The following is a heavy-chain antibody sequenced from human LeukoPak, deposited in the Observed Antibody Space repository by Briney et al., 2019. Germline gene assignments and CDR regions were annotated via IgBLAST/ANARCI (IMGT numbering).Heavy chain of an antibody. D-gene: IGHD5-18*01. V-gene: IGHV3-30*18. CDR3: AKDGRGYSYGTFDY. Sequence: GGSLRLSCAASGFTFSSYGMHWVRQAPGKGLEWVAVISYDGSNKYYADSVKGRFTISRDNSKNTLYLQMNGLRAEDTAVYYCAKDGRGYSYGTFDYWGQGTLVTVSS. CDR1: GFTFSSYG. CDR2: ISYDGSNK. J-gene: IGHJ4*02.